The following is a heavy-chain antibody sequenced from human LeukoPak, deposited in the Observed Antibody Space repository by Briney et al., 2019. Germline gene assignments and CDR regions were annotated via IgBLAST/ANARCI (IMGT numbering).Heavy chain of an antibody. J-gene: IGHJ3*02. CDR1: GYTFTGYY. Sequence: ASVKVSCKASGYTFTGYYMHWVRQAPGQGLEWMGWINPNSGGTNYAQKFQGRVTMTRDTSISTAYMELSRLRSDDTAVYYCARDPSEYYGDCAFDIWGQGTMVTVSS. CDR2: INPNSGGT. D-gene: IGHD4-17*01. V-gene: IGHV1-2*02. CDR3: ARDPSEYYGDCAFDI.